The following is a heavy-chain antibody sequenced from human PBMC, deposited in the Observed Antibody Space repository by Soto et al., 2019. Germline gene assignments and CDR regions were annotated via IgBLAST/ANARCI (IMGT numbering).Heavy chain of an antibody. D-gene: IGHD6-13*01. J-gene: IGHJ6*02. CDR1: GGTFSSYA. CDR2: IIPIFGTA. Sequence: QVQLVQSGAEVKKPGSSVKVSCKASGGTFSSYAISWVRQAPGQGLEWMGGIIPIFGTANYAQKFQGRVTITADESTRTAYMELSSLRSEDTAVYYCARVGKGSSWYGYYYGMDVWGQGTTVTVSS. V-gene: IGHV1-69*01. CDR3: ARVGKGSSWYGYYYGMDV.